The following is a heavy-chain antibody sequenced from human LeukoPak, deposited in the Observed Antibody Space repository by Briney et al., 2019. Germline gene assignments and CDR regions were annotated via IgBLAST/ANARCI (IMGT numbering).Heavy chain of an antibody. CDR1: GFSFSSYA. CDR3: AKETVVVTHNWLDP. J-gene: IGHJ5*02. CDR2: ISGGGGVT. Sequence: PGGSLRLSCAASGFSFSSYAMTWVRQAPGKGLEWVSTISGGGGVTNYADSVKGRFTISRDNSKSTLYLQMNSLRAEDTAVYYCAKETVVVTHNWLDPWGQGTLVTVSS. V-gene: IGHV3-23*01. D-gene: IGHD2-21*02.